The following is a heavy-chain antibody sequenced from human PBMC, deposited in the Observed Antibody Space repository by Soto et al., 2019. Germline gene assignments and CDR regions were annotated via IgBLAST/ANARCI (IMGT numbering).Heavy chain of an antibody. D-gene: IGHD4-17*01. CDR2: ISGSGGST. V-gene: IGHV3-23*01. CDR1: GFTFSSYA. CDR3: AKDRTYDYGDQCMGYWYFDL. J-gene: IGHJ2*01. Sequence: QPGGSLRLSCAASGFTFSSYAMSWVRQAPGKGLEWVSAISGSGGSTYYADSVKGRFTISRDNSRNTLYLQMNSLRAEDTAGYYCAKDRTYDYGDQCMGYWYFDLWGRGTLVTVSS.